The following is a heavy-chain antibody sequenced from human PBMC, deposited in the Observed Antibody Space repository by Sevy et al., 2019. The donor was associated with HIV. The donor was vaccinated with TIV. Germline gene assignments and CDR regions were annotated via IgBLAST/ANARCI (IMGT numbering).Heavy chain of an antibody. CDR1: GFDFGTYS. D-gene: IGHD2-2*01. J-gene: IGHJ6*02. CDR2: ISSKNDYI. CDR3: AREGDCIGIDCYDDWRLPSYYYYPMDV. Sequence: GGSLRLSCAASGFDFGTYSMNWVRQAPGKGLEWVSSISSKNDYIFYADSVKGRFTISKDNAKYSLYLQMNSLRVEDTAVYYCAREGDCIGIDCYDDWRLPSYYYYPMDVWGQGTTVTVSS. V-gene: IGHV3-21*01.